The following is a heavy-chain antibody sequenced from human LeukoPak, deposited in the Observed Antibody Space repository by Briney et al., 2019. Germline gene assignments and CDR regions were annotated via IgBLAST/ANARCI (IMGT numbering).Heavy chain of an antibody. Sequence: GSLRLSCAASGFTFSDYIMDWVRQAPGKGLEWVGRIRTRINSSTTEYAASVKGRFTISGDDSKNSMYLHMNSLKTEDTAVYHCSRDGGEGGNSAFDIWGQGTMVTVSS. D-gene: IGHD4-23*01. J-gene: IGHJ3*02. V-gene: IGHV3-72*01. CDR3: SRDGGEGGNSAFDI. CDR2: IRTRINSSTT. CDR1: GFTFSDYI.